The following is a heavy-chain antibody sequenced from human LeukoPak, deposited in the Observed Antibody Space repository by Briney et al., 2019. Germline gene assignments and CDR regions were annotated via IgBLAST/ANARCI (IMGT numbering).Heavy chain of an antibody. CDR2: IWSDGSNQ. CDR3: AGLLGGLVNN. CDR1: GVTLSAVT. D-gene: IGHD3/OR15-3a*01. J-gene: IGHJ4*02. V-gene: IGHV3-33*01. Sequence: PGGSLRLSCVPLGVTLSAVTMQTARQAPGKGLEWVAVIWSDGSNQYYADSVRGRFTISRDNSKKTLYLHMNNLRAEDTAVYYCAGLLGGLVNNWGQGTLVTVSS.